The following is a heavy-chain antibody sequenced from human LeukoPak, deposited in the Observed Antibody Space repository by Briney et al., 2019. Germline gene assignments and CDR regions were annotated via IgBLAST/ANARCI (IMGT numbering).Heavy chain of an antibody. CDR2: IYHSGST. D-gene: IGHD2-8*01. J-gene: IGHJ5*02. V-gene: IGHV4-30-4*01. Sequence: SETLSLTCTVSGGSISSGDYYWSWIRQPPGKGLEWIGYIYHSGSTYYNPSLKSRVTISVDTSKNQFSLKLSSVTAADTAVYYCAREAPGLMVYVTKWGYNWFDPWGQGTLVTVSS. CDR3: AREAPGLMVYVTKWGYNWFDP. CDR1: GGSISSGDYY.